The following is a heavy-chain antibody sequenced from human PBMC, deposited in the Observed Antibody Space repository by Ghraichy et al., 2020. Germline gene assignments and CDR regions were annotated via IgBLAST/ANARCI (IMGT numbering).Heavy chain of an antibody. CDR3: ATANAYSGRHDRFDY. J-gene: IGHJ4*02. D-gene: IGHD1-26*01. CDR2: FDPEDGET. Sequence: ASVKVSCKVSGYTLTELSMHWVRQAPGKGLEWMGGFDPEDGETIYAQKFQGRVTMTEDTSTDTAYMELSSLRSEDTAVYYCATANAYSGRHDRFDYWGQGTLVTVSS. V-gene: IGHV1-24*01. CDR1: GYTLTELS.